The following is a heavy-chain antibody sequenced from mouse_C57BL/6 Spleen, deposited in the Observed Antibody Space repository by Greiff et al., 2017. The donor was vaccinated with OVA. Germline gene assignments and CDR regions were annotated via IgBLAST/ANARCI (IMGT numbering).Heavy chain of an antibody. CDR3: ASSDYGNQYAIDY. J-gene: IGHJ4*01. D-gene: IGHD2-1*01. Sequence: VQLQQSGAELARPGASVKLSCKASGYTFTSYGISWVKQRTGQGLEWIGEIYPRSGNTYYNEKFKGKATLTADKSSSTAYMELRSLTSEDSAVSVGASSDYGNQYAIDYWGQGTPVTVSA. CDR2: IYPRSGNT. V-gene: IGHV1-81*01. CDR1: GYTFTSYG.